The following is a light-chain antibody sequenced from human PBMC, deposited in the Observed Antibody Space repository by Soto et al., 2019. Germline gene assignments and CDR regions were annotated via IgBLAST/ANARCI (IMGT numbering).Light chain of an antibody. CDR2: DVS. Sequence: QSALTQPRSVSGSPGQSVTISCTGTSSDVGGYNYVSWYQQHPGKAPKLMIYDVSKRPSGVPDRFSGSKSGNTASLTISGLPAEDEADHYCCSYAGSYYVFGTGTKLTVL. CDR1: SSDVGGYNY. J-gene: IGLJ1*01. V-gene: IGLV2-11*01. CDR3: CSYAGSYYV.